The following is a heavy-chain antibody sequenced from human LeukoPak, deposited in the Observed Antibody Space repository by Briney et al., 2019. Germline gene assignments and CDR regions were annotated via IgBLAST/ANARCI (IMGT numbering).Heavy chain of an antibody. CDR1: GYSFTSYW. J-gene: IGHJ4*02. Sequence: PGESLKISCRGSGYSFTSYWVGWVRQMPGKGLEWMGSIYPGDSDTRYSPSFQGQVTISADKSISTAYLQWSSLKASDTAMYYCARRVEEMATSHFDYWGQGTLVTVSS. V-gene: IGHV5-51*01. D-gene: IGHD5-24*01. CDR2: IYPGDSDT. CDR3: ARRVEEMATSHFDY.